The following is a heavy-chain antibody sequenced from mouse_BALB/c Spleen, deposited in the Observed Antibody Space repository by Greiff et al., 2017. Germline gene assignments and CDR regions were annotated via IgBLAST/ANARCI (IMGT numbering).Heavy chain of an antibody. CDR1: GFTFSSYA. D-gene: IGHD1-1*01. J-gene: IGHJ2*01. V-gene: IGHV5-9-4*01. CDR3: AREGNYYGSTFDY. Sequence: EVQGVESGGGLVKPGGSLKLSCAASGFTFSSYAMSWVRQSPEKRLEWVAEISSGGSYTYYPDTVTGRFTISRDNAKNTLYLEMSSLRSEDTAMYYCAREGNYYGSTFDYWGQGTTLTVSS. CDR2: ISSGGSYT.